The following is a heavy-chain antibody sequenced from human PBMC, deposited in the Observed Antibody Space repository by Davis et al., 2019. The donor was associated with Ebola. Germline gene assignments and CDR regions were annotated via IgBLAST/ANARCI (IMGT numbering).Heavy chain of an antibody. CDR2: ISSSGGFL. CDR3: AREGTAAGMDV. V-gene: IGHV3-21*04. Sequence: GESLKISCAASGFPFDGYHMNWVRQTPGKGLQWVATISSSGGFLHYADSVKGRFTVSRDNAKNSLYLQMNSLRAEDTAVYYCAREGTAAGMDVWGQGTTVTVSS. CDR1: GFPFDGYH. J-gene: IGHJ6*02. D-gene: IGHD6-13*01.